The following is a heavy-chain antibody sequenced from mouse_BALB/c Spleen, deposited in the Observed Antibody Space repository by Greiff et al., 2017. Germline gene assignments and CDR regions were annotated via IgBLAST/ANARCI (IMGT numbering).Heavy chain of an antibody. CDR2: IYPGSGNT. CDR1: GYTFTDYY. J-gene: IGHJ3*01. Sequence: QVQLQQSGAELARPGASVKLSCKASGYTFTDYYINWVKQRTGQGLEWIGEIYPGSGNTYYNEKFKGKATLTADKSSSTAYMQLSSLTSEDSAVYFCARGDYYGSSSFAYWGQGTLVTVSA. V-gene: IGHV1-77*01. D-gene: IGHD1-1*01. CDR3: ARGDYYGSSSFAY.